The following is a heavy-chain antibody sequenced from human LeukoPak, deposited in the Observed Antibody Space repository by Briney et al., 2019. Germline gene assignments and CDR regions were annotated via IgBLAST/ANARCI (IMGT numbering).Heavy chain of an antibody. CDR3: ASSSYLDV. D-gene: IGHD6-6*01. J-gene: IGHJ6*03. CDR1: GFTFSSYS. V-gene: IGHV3-21*01. CDR2: ISSSSSYI. Sequence: GGSLRLSCAASGFTFSSYSMNWLRQAPGKGLEWVTSISSSSSYIYYTDSVKGRFTISRDNAKKSLYLQMNSLRAEDTAVYYCASSSYLDVWGKGTTVTISS.